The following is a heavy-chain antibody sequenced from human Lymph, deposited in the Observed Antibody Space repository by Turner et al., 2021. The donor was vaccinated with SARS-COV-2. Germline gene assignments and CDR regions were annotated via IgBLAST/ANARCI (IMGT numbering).Heavy chain of an antibody. CDR1: GFTFSSYA. J-gene: IGHJ4*02. CDR3: AKNEMAMKLVVITLFDY. V-gene: IGHV3-23*01. CDR2: ISGSGGST. D-gene: IGHD3-22*01. Sequence: EVQLLESGGGLVQPGGSLRLSCAASGFTFSSYAMSWVRQAPGKGLEWVSAISGSGGSTYYADSVKGRFTISRDNSKNTLYLQMNSLRAEDTAVYYCAKNEMAMKLVVITLFDYWGQGTLVTVSS.